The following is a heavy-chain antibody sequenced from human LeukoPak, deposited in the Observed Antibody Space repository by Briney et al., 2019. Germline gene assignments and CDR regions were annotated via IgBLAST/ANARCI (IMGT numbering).Heavy chain of an antibody. CDR3: ARGGGSGSYYTAFDT. CDR2: ISSGSSST. V-gene: IGHV3-11*05. D-gene: IGHD3-10*01. J-gene: IGHJ3*02. Sequence: GSPITSCAASGFTFSDYYMSWIRQAPGKGLEWVSYISSGSSSTNYADSVKGRFTISRDNAKNSLYLQMNSLRAEDTAVYYCARGGGSGSYYTAFDTWGQGTTVTVSS. CDR1: GFTFSDYY.